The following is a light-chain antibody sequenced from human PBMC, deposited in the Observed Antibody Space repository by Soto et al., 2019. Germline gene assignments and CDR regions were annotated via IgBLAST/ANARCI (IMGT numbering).Light chain of an antibody. J-gene: IGKJ2*01. V-gene: IGKV3-20*01. CDR2: VAS. CDR1: QSLSSSY. Sequence: EILLTQSPGTLSLSPGERATLSCRASQSLSSSYLVWYQQKPGQAPRVLIYVASSRATGIPDRFSGSGSGTDFTLTISRLEPEDVAVYYCQQYGSTPYTFGQGTKLEIK. CDR3: QQYGSTPYT.